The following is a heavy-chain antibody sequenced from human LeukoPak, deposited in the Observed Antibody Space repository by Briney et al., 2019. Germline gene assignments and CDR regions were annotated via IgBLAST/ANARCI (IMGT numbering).Heavy chain of an antibody. V-gene: IGHV3-23*01. D-gene: IGHD2-21*01. CDR2: TISSGGST. Sequence: GGSLRLSCAVSGFCLSNYGMNWVSQAPGKGLEWDSCTISSGGSTYYADSVKDRFTISSDISKKTLDLQMNSRRAEDTAVDYCAKTQSGHCGDFTCSCESWGQGTLVTVSS. CDR3: AKTQSGHCGDFTCSCES. J-gene: IGHJ4*02. CDR1: GFCLSNYG.